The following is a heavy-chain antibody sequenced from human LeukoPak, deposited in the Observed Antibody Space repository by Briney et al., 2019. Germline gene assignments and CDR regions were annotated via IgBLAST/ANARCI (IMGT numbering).Heavy chain of an antibody. CDR1: GFTFSSYG. D-gene: IGHD3-22*01. CDR2: ISYDGSNK. V-gene: IGHV3-30*03. J-gene: IGHJ4*02. CDR3: ARDSYDSSGYYLG. Sequence: GGSLRLSCAASGFTFSSYGMHWVRQAPGKGLEWVAVISYDGSNKYYADSVKGRFTISRDNSKNTLYLQMNSLRAEDTAVYYCARDSYDSSGYYLGWGQGTLVTVSS.